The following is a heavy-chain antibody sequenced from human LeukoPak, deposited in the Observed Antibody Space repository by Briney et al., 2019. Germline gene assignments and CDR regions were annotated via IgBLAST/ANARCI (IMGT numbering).Heavy chain of an antibody. CDR1: GYSFTSYW. CDR2: IYPGDSDT. Sequence: GESLKISCKGSGYSFTSYWIGWVRQMPGKGLEWMGIIYPGDSDTRYSPSLQGQVTISADKSISTAYLQWSSLKASDTAMYYCARQYRGSYYINNWFDPWGQGTLVTVSS. J-gene: IGHJ5*02. V-gene: IGHV5-51*01. D-gene: IGHD1-26*01. CDR3: ARQYRGSYYINNWFDP.